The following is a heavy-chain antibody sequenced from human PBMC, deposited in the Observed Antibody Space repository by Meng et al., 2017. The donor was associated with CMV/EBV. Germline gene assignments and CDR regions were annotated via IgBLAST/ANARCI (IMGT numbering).Heavy chain of an antibody. Sequence: QGQPQESGPGLVKASETLSLTCTVSGGSISSYYWSWIRQPAGKGLEWIGRIYTSGSTNYNPSLKSRVTMSVDTSKNQFSLKLSSVTAADTAVYYCAREIVVVPAAMDNWFDPWGQGTLVTVSS. J-gene: IGHJ5*02. CDR2: IYTSGST. V-gene: IGHV4-4*07. CDR3: AREIVVVPAAMDNWFDP. CDR1: GGSISSYY. D-gene: IGHD2-2*01.